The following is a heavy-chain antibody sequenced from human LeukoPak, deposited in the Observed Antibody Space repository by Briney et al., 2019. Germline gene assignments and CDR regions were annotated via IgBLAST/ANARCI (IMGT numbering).Heavy chain of an antibody. CDR1: GFTFSSYA. Sequence: GRSPRLSCAASGFTFSSYAMHWVRQAPDKGLEWVAVISYDGSNKYYADSVKGRFTISRDNSKNTLYLQMNSLRAEDTAVYYCARALARFGDFDPWGQGTLVTVSS. V-gene: IGHV3-30-3*01. J-gene: IGHJ5*02. CDR2: ISYDGSNK. CDR3: ARALARFGDFDP. D-gene: IGHD3-10*01.